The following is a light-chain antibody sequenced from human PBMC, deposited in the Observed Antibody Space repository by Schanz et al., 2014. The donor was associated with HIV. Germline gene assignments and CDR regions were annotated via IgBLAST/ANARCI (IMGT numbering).Light chain of an antibody. CDR3: SSYAGTANLI. J-gene: IGLJ2*01. Sequence: QSALTQPASVSGSPGQSITISCTGTSSDIGAYNYVSWYQQYPGKAPKLIIYNVSQRPSGVPDRFSGSKSGNTASLTISGLQAEDEADYHCSSYAGTANLIFGGGTKLTVL. CDR1: SSDIGAYNY. V-gene: IGLV2-8*01. CDR2: NVS.